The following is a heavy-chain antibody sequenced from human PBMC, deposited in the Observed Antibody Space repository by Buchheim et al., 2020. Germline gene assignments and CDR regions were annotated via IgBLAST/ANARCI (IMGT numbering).Heavy chain of an antibody. J-gene: IGHJ4*02. CDR2: ISTTGGST. CDR3: ASGGSYLIAAFDY. D-gene: IGHD1-26*01. Sequence: EVQLVESGGGLVKPGGSLRLSCAASGFTFSNYAMSWVRQAPAKGLEWVSGISTTGGSTYYADSVKGRFTVSRDNSKNTLYPQMNSLRAEDTAVYYCASGGSYLIAAFDYWGQRTL. CDR1: GFTFSNYA. V-gene: IGHV3-23*04.